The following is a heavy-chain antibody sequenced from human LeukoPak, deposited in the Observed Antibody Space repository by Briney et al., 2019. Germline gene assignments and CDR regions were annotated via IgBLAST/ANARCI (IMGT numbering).Heavy chain of an antibody. CDR3: ARDLIVGATPN. CDR1: GFTFSSYW. Sequence: GGSLRLSCAASGFTFSSYWMSWVRQAPGKGLEWVANIKQDGSEKYYVDSVKGRFTISRDNAENSLYLQMNSLRAEDTAVYYCARDLIVGATPNWGQGTLVTVSS. V-gene: IGHV3-7*01. J-gene: IGHJ4*02. CDR2: IKQDGSEK. D-gene: IGHD1-26*01.